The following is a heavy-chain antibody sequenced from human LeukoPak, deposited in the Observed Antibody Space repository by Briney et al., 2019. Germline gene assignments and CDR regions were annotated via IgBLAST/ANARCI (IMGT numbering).Heavy chain of an antibody. CDR2: IYYSGST. V-gene: IGHV4-59*08. CDR1: GGSISSYY. D-gene: IGHD3-22*01. J-gene: IGHJ4*02. CDR3: ARQYDSSGYYPDY. Sequence: SETLSLTCTVSGGSISSYYWSWIRQPPGKGLEWIGYIYYSGSTNYNPSLKSRVTISVDTSKNQFSLKLSSVTPADTAVYYCARQYDSSGYYPDYWGQGTLVTVSS.